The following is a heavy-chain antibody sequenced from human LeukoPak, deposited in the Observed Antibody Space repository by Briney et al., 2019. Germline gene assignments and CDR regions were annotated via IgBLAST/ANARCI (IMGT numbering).Heavy chain of an antibody. CDR2: INPTGGST. J-gene: IGHJ4*02. D-gene: IGHD6-6*01. V-gene: IGHV1-46*01. CDR1: GYTFPSYF. CDR3: ARTAARRFDY. Sequence: WASVKVSCKASGYTFPSYFMHWVRQAPGQGLEWMGIINPTGGSTTYAQKFQGRVTMTRDTSTSTVYMELSSLRSDDTAVYYCARTAARRFDYWGRGTLVTVSS.